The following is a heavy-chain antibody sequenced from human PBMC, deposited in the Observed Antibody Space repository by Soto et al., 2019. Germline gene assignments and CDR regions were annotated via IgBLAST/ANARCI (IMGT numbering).Heavy chain of an antibody. CDR3: ARLPAQLVHPGYWFDP. J-gene: IGHJ5*02. V-gene: IGHV4-39*01. Sequence: QLQLQESGPGLVKPSETLSLTCTVPGGSISSSSYYWGWIRQPPGKGLEWIGSIYYSGSTYYNPSLKSRVTISVDTSKNQFSLKLSSVTAADTAVYYCARLPAQLVHPGYWFDPWGQGTLVTVSS. CDR1: GGSISSSSYY. CDR2: IYYSGST. D-gene: IGHD6-13*01.